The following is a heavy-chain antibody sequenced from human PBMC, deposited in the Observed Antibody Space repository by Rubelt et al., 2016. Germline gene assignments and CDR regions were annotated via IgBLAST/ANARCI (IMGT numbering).Heavy chain of an antibody. CDR2: ISSNGGST. V-gene: IGHV3-64D*06. Sequence: VQLVESGGGVVQPGRSLRLSCAASGFTFSSYAMHWVRQAPGKGLEYVSAISSNGGSTYYADSVKGRFTISVDNSKNTVYRQMSSLRAEDTAVYYCVKGLNSYGMNIAVAGSLPEDYWGQGTLVTVSS. J-gene: IGHJ4*02. CDR1: GFTFSSYA. D-gene: IGHD6-19*01. CDR3: VKGLNSYGMNIAVAGSLPEDY.